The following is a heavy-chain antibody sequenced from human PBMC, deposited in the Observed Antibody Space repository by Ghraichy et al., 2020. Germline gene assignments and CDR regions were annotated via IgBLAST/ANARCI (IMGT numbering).Heavy chain of an antibody. CDR2: ISGGGSDTM. Sequence: GGSLRLSCAASGFTFSDYEMNWVRQAPGEGLEWVSYISGGGSDTMYYAESVRGRFTTSRDNAKNSLFLQMNSLRVDDTALYFCARVGRTYDSSGQAFINWGPGTLVTVSS. CDR3: ARVGRTYDSSGQAFIN. D-gene: IGHD3-22*01. J-gene: IGHJ4*02. CDR1: GFTFSDYE. V-gene: IGHV3-48*03.